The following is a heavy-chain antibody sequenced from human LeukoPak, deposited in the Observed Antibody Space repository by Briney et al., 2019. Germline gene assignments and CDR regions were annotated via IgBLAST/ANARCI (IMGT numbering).Heavy chain of an antibody. CDR2: INPSGGST. Sequence: ASVKVSCKASGYTFTSYYMHWVRQAPGQGLEWMGIINPSGGSTSYAQKFQGRVTVTRDTSTSTVYMELSSLRSEDTAVYYCARTGEAYYYGMDVWGQGTTVTVSS. V-gene: IGHV1-46*01. CDR1: GYTFTSYY. J-gene: IGHJ6*02. CDR3: ARTGEAYYYGMDV. D-gene: IGHD3/OR15-3a*01.